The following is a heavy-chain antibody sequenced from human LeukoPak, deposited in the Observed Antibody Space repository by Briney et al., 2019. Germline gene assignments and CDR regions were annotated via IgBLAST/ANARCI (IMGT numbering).Heavy chain of an antibody. V-gene: IGHV3-7*01. D-gene: IGHD1-26*01. CDR2: IKQDGSEK. Sequence: PGGSLRLSCAASGFTFSNYWMSWVRQAPGKGLGWVANIKQDGSEKYYVESVKGRFTISRDNAKNSLYLQMNSLRAEDTALYYCASGGSYYPLFDYWGQGTLVTVSS. J-gene: IGHJ4*02. CDR1: GFTFSNYW. CDR3: ASGGSYYPLFDY.